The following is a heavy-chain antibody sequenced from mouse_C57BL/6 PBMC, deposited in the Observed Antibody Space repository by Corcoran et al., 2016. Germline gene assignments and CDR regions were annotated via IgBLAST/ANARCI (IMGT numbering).Heavy chain of an antibody. D-gene: IGHD2-3*01. CDR2: INPNNGGT. Sequence: EVQLQQSGPELVKPGASVKISCKASGYTFTDYYMNWVKQSHGKSLEWIGDINPNNGGTSYNQKFKGKATLTVDKSSSTAYMELRSLTSEDSAVYYCARPYDGYVAWIAYWGQGTLVTVSA. V-gene: IGHV1-26*01. J-gene: IGHJ3*01. CDR3: ARPYDGYVAWIAY. CDR1: GYTFTDYY.